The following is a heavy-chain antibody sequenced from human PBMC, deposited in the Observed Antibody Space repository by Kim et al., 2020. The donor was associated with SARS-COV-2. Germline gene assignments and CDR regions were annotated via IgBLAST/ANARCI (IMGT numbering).Heavy chain of an antibody. D-gene: IGHD5-12*01. CDR2: IYPGDSDT. V-gene: IGHV5-51*01. CDR1: GYSFTSYR. Sequence: GESLKISCKGSGYSFTSYRIGWVRQMPGKGLEWMGIIYPGDSDTRYSPSFQGQVTISADKPISTAYLQWSSLKASDTAMYYCARHLRDGYNYWDYYYGMDVWGQGTTVTVSS. J-gene: IGHJ6*02. CDR3: ARHLRDGYNYWDYYYGMDV.